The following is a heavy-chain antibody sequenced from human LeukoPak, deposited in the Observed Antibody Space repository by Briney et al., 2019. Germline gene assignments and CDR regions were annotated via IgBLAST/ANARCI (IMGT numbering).Heavy chain of an antibody. CDR1: GFTFSSYA. V-gene: IGHV3-23*01. Sequence: GGSLRLSCAASGFTFSSYAMSWVRQAPGEGLGWVSVISGSGGSTSYADSVKGRFTISRDNSMNTLYLQMNSLRAEDTAVYYCAKDDRIQTRRYSYNYWGQGTLVTVSS. CDR3: AKDDRIQTRRYSYNY. J-gene: IGHJ4*02. D-gene: IGHD5-18*01. CDR2: ISGSGGST.